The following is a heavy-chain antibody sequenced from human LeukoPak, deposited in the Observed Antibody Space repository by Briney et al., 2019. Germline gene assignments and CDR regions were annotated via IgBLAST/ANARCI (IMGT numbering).Heavy chain of an antibody. Sequence: GGSLRPSCAASGFTFSIYWMHWVRQAPGKGLMWVSRINSAGSSTSYADSVKGRFTISRDNSKNTLYLQMNSLRAEDTAVYYCAKGRRAPLVGTITKSWIDYWGQGTLVTVSS. CDR3: AKGRRAPLVGTITKSWIDY. CDR1: GFTFSIYW. CDR2: INSAGSST. V-gene: IGHV3-74*01. J-gene: IGHJ4*02. D-gene: IGHD1-7*01.